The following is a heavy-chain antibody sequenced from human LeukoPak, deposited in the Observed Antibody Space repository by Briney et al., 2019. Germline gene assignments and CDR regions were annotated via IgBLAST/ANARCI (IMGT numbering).Heavy chain of an antibody. CDR2: IDDSGNT. J-gene: IGHJ3*02. D-gene: IGHD3-10*01. CDR3: ARSDYHNSGSHTVFDAFDI. V-gene: IGHV4-59*01. CDR1: GGSISRYY. Sequence: SETLSLTCTVSGGSISRYYWSWIRRPPGKGLEWIGYIDDSGNTNYNPSLKSQVTISVDKSKSQFSLKLSFVTAADTAMYYCARSDYHNSGSHTVFDAFDIWGQGTRVTVSS.